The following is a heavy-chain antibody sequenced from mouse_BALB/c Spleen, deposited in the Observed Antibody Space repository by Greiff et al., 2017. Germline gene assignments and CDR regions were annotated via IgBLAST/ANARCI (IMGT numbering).Heavy chain of an antibody. CDR2: ISDGGSYT. CDR1: GFTFSDYY. J-gene: IGHJ4*01. D-gene: IGHD2-10*02. Sequence: EVKLVESGGGLVKPGGSLKLSCAASGFTFSDYYMYWVRQTPEKRLEWVATISDGGSYTYYPDSVKGRFTISRENAKNNLYLQMSSLKSEDTAMYYCARGMVTTLYAMDYWGQGTSVTVSS. V-gene: IGHV5-4*02. CDR3: ARGMVTTLYAMDY.